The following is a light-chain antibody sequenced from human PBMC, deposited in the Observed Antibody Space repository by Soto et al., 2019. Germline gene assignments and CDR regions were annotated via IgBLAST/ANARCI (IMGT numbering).Light chain of an antibody. J-gene: IGLJ1*01. CDR2: EGS. Sequence: QSALTQPASVSGSPGQSIAISCTGTSSDVGSYNSVSWYQQHPGKAPKLMIYEGSKRPSGVSDRFSGSKSGNTAALTSSGLQAEDEADDYGCSDAGNPDVVGTGTKLTVL. V-gene: IGLV2-23*01. CDR3: CSDAGNPDV. CDR1: SSDVGSYNS.